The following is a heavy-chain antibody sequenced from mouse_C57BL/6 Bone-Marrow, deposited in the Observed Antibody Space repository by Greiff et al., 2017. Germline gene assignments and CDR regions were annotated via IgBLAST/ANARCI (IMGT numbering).Heavy chain of an antibody. Sequence: EVQLQQSGPGLVKPSQSLSLTCSVTGYSITSGYYWNWIRQFPGNKLEWMGYISYDGSNNYNPSLKNRISITRDTSKNQFFLKLNSVTTEDTATYYCANVSWAWFAYWGQGTLVTVSA. CDR3: ANVSWAWFAY. CDR2: ISYDGSN. V-gene: IGHV3-6*01. D-gene: IGHD1-1*01. J-gene: IGHJ3*01. CDR1: GYSITSGYY.